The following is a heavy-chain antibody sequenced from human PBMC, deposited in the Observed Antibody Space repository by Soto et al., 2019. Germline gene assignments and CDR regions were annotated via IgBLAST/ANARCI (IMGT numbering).Heavy chain of an antibody. CDR3: PGMSIVGRRDYYYGIDV. CDR2: IRSSTSYI. V-gene: IGHV3-21*01. Sequence: GGSLRLSCAASGFSFSDYSVNWVRQAPGKGLEWVSSIRSSTSYIYYADSVKGRFTISRDNAKNSRYLQMNSLRAEDTAVYFCPGMSIVGRRDYYYGIDVWGQGTRVTVSS. CDR1: GFSFSDYS. J-gene: IGHJ6*02. D-gene: IGHD6-6*01.